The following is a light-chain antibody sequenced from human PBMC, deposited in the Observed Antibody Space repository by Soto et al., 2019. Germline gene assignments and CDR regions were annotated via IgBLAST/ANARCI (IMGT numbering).Light chain of an antibody. Sequence: QSVLTQPPSLSGAPGQRVTISCTGTTSNIGANYDVHWYQQLPGRAPKLLMYGDSNRPSGVPDRFSGSKSGTSASLTIAGLQAEDEADYYCSSYTSSSTLGYVFGTGTKVTVL. CDR3: SSYTSSSTLGYV. CDR2: GDS. J-gene: IGLJ1*01. CDR1: TSNIGANYD. V-gene: IGLV1-40*01.